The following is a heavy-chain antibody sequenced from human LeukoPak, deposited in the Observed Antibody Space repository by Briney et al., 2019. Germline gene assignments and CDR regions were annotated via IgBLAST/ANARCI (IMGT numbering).Heavy chain of an antibody. CDR1: GYSITSGFD. D-gene: IGHD3-3*01. V-gene: IGHV4-38-2*02. CDR3: ARDWSDAAFEM. Sequence: SETLSLTCSVSGYSITSGFDWGWIRQPPGKGLEWIASMHFSGATYYNPSLKSRVTISMDKPKNQFSLKLRSFNAADTAVYYCARDWSDAAFEMWGQGTMVTVSS. J-gene: IGHJ3*02. CDR2: MHFSGAT.